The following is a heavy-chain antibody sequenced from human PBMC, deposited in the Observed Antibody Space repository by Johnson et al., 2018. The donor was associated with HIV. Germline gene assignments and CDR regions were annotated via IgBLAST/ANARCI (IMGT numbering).Heavy chain of an antibody. CDR2: ISYDGSNK. V-gene: IGHV3-30*04. D-gene: IGHD3-22*01. CDR3: ARDRYSPNYYDSSGYYPLAYDAFDI. CDR1: GFTFSSYA. Sequence: QVQLVESGGGVVQPGRSLRLSCAASGFTFSSYALHWVRQAPGQGLEWVAVISYDGSNKYFGDSVKGRFTISRDNSKNSLYLQMNSLRAEDTALYYCARDRYSPNYYDSSGYYPLAYDAFDIWGQGTMVTVSS. J-gene: IGHJ3*02.